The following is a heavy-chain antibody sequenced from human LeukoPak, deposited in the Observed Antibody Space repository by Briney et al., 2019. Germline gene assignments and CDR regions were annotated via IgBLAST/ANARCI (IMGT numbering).Heavy chain of an antibody. J-gene: IGHJ4*02. CDR1: GGSISSGDYY. Sequence: SQTLSLTRTVSGGSISSGDYYWSWIRQPPGKGLEWIGYIYYSGSTYYNPSLKSRVTISVDTSKNQFSLKLSSVTAADTAVYYCAREHLTIFGVVDYWGQGTLVTVSS. CDR3: AREHLTIFGVVDY. D-gene: IGHD3-3*01. CDR2: IYYSGST. V-gene: IGHV4-30-4*08.